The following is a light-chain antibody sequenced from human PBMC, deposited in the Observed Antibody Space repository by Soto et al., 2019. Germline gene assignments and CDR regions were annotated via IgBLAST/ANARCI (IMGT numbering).Light chain of an antibody. CDR3: QQTYSTAWR. V-gene: IGKV1-39*01. Sequence: DIQLTQSPSSLSALVGDRVTITCRGSQGVSKYLNWYHQKPGRAPMLVIYATSNLQHGVPSRFRGNGSGPNFTLTLSSLQPDDLGTYYCQQTYSTAWRSGQRNRGAI. CDR1: QGVSKY. CDR2: ATS. J-gene: IGKJ1*01.